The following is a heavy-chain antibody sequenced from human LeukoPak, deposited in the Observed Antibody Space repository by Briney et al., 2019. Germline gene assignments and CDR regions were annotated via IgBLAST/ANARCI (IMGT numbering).Heavy chain of an antibody. Sequence: SETLSLTCTVSGGSISSYYWSWIRQPAGKGLEWIGRIYTSGSTNYNPSLKSRVTMSVDTSKNQFSLKLSSVTAADTAVYYCARDSTNYGGSDAFDIWGQGTMVTVSS. CDR2: IYTSGST. D-gene: IGHD4-23*01. V-gene: IGHV4-4*07. CDR1: GGSISSYY. CDR3: ARDSTNYGGSDAFDI. J-gene: IGHJ3*02.